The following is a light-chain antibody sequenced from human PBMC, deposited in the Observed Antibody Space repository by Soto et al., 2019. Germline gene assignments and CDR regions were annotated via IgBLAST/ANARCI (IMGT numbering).Light chain of an antibody. CDR3: SSYTSGSTYV. J-gene: IGLJ1*01. CDR2: DVS. CDR1: SSDVGAYKY. V-gene: IGLV2-14*03. Sequence: QSALTQPASVSGSPGQSITISCTGTSSDVGAYKYVSWYQQHPGKAPKLMIYDVSSRPSGVSNRFSGSKSGNTASLTISGLQAEDEADYYCSSYTSGSTYVFGTGTKLTVL.